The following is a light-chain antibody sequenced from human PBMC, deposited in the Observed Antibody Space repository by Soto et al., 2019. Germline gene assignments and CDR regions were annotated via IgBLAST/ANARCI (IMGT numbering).Light chain of an antibody. CDR3: QQYNNRPT. CDR1: QSVSSN. V-gene: IGKV3D-15*01. Sequence: EIVMTQSPATLSAPPGERATLSCRASQSVSSNLAWYQQKPGQAPRLLIYGASTRATGIPARFSGSGSGTEFTLTISRLQSEDFAGYYCQQYNNRPTFGQGTKLEI. J-gene: IGKJ2*01. CDR2: GAS.